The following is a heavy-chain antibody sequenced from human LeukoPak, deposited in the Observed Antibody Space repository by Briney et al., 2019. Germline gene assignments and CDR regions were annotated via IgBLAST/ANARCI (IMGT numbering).Heavy chain of an antibody. Sequence: ASVKVSCKASGGTFSSYAISWGRQAPGQGLEGRGGIIPIFGTANYAQKFQGRVTITADESTSTAYMELSSLRSEDTAVYYCARGGDGDYEGEYFDYWGQGTLVTVSS. J-gene: IGHJ4*02. CDR2: IIPIFGTA. CDR3: ARGGDGDYEGEYFDY. V-gene: IGHV1-69*13. D-gene: IGHD4-17*01. CDR1: GGTFSSYA.